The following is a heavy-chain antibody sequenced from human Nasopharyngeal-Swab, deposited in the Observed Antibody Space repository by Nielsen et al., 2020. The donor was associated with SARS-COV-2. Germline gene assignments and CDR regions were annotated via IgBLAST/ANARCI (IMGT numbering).Heavy chain of an antibody. V-gene: IGHV4-39*01. J-gene: IGHJ4*02. Sequence: WIRQPPGKGLEWIGSIYYSGSTYYNPSLKSRVTISVDTSKNQFSLKLSSVTAADTAVYYCASIAAGAPGYWGQGTLVTVSS. CDR2: IYYSGST. CDR3: ASIAAGAPGY. D-gene: IGHD6-6*01.